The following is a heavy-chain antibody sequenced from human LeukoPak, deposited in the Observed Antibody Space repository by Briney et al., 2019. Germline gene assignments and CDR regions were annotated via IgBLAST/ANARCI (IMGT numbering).Heavy chain of an antibody. CDR1: GFTVSSNY. J-gene: IGHJ6*03. D-gene: IGHD6-6*01. V-gene: IGHV3-53*01. CDR3: ARWRSIAARRNYYYYMDV. Sequence: PGGSLRLSCAASGFTVSSNYMSWVRQAPGKGLEWISVIYSGGSTYYADSVKGRFTISRDDSNNTLYLQMNSLRAEDTAVYYCARWRSIAARRNYYYYMDVWGKGTTVTVSS. CDR2: IYSGGST.